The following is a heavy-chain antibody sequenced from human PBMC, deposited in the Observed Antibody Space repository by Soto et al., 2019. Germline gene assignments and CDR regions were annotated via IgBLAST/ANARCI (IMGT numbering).Heavy chain of an antibody. V-gene: IGHV3-11*06. CDR3: TIIHSGRLED. D-gene: IGHD1-26*01. Sequence: PGGSLRLSCAASGVNFGLSFMIWMRQRPGKGLERGSFISHNSDYPNYADSVRGRCTISSDNDKSSIDLRMNSLRADDKGVYYCTIIHSGRLEDWGQGSLITVSS. J-gene: IGHJ4*02. CDR1: GVNFGLSF. CDR2: ISHNSDYP.